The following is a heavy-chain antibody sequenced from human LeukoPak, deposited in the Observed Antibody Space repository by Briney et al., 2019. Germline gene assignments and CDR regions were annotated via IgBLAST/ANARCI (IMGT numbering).Heavy chain of an antibody. V-gene: IGHV3-30*03. D-gene: IGHD2-15*01. J-gene: IGHJ4*02. CDR1: GFTFSSYG. CDR2: ISYDGSDK. Sequence: PGGCLRLSCVASGFTFSSYGMHWVRPAPGKGLEWVAMISYDGSDKYYAESVKGRFTISRDNSKNTLYLQMNSLRDEDTAMYSCATLLLGVGGDYWGQGTLVTVSS. CDR3: ATLLLGVGGDY.